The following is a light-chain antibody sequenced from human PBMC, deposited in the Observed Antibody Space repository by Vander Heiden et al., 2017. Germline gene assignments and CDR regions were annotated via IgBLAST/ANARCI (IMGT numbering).Light chain of an antibody. J-gene: IGLJ3*02. Sequence: SDELTQPPSVSVSPGHSARITCPGDALPQKYAYWFQQKAGQAPVLVIYEDSKRPSGIPERFSGSSSGTMATLTISGAQVEDEADYYGYSTDSSGDHRVFGGGTKLTVL. CDR2: EDS. CDR3: YSTDSSGDHRV. V-gene: IGLV3-10*01. CDR1: ALPQKY.